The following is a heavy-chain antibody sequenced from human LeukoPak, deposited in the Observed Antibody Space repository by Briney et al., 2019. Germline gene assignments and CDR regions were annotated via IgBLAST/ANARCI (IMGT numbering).Heavy chain of an antibody. CDR1: GVSISSYY. CDR3: ARDFDY. J-gene: IGHJ4*02. Sequence: SGTLSLTCTVSGVSISSYYWSWIRQPAGEGLEWIGRISTSGSTNFNPSLKSRVTMSVDTSKNHFSLNLSSVTAADTAVYYCARDFDYWGQGTLLIVSS. V-gene: IGHV4-4*07. CDR2: ISTSGST.